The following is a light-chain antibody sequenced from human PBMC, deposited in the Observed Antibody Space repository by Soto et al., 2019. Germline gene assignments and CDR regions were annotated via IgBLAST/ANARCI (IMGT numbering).Light chain of an antibody. V-gene: IGLV2-11*01. Sequence: QSALTQPRSVSGSPGQSVTISCTGTSSDVGGYDYVSWYQHHPGKAPKLMIYDVDKRPSGVPGRFSGSKSGNMASLTISGLQAEDEADYYCCSYAGSYPFVFGTGTKLTVL. CDR3: CSYAGSYPFV. J-gene: IGLJ1*01. CDR1: SSDVGGYDY. CDR2: DVD.